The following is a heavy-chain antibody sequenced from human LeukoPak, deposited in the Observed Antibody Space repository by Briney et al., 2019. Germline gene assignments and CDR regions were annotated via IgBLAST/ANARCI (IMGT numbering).Heavy chain of an antibody. CDR1: GYSITSGYY. CDR2: IYHRGST. CDR3: ARDVPLQKSYVHGGEGFYMDV. Sequence: SETLSLTCTVSGYSITSGYYWGWIRQPPGKGLEWIGTIYHRGSTYYSPSLKSRVTISVDTSKNQFSLNLISVTAADTAVYYCARDVPLQKSYVHGGEGFYMDVWGKGTTVTVSS. V-gene: IGHV4-38-2*02. D-gene: IGHD2-15*01. J-gene: IGHJ6*03.